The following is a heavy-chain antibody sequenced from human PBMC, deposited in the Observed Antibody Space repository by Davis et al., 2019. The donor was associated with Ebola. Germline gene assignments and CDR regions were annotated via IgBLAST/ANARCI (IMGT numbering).Heavy chain of an antibody. J-gene: IGHJ5*02. V-gene: IGHV4-59*01. CDR3: ARGQYSSGWKANWFDH. D-gene: IGHD6-19*01. CDR2: IYYSGST. Sequence: SETLSLTCTVSGGSISSYYWSWIRQPPGKGLEWSGYIYYSGSTNYNPSLKSRVTISVDTSKTQFSLKLRSVTAADTAVCYCARGQYSSGWKANWFDHWGQGTLVTVSS. CDR1: GGSISSYY.